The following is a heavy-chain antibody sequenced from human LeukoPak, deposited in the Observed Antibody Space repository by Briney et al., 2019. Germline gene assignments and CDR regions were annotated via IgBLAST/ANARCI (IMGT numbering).Heavy chain of an antibody. CDR2: ISYDGSNK. Sequence: GGSLRLSCAVSGLTLSNYGMHWVRQAPGKGLEWVAVISYDGSNKYYADSVKGRFTISRDNSKNTLYLQMNSLRAEDTAVYYCAKDGWDLKGPLDYWGQGTLVTVSS. J-gene: IGHJ4*02. V-gene: IGHV3-30*18. CDR1: GLTLSNYG. CDR3: AKDGWDLKGPLDY. D-gene: IGHD6-19*01.